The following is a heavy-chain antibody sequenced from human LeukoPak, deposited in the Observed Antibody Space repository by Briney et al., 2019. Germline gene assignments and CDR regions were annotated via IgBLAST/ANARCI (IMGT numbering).Heavy chain of an antibody. D-gene: IGHD2-15*01. CDR1: GFTFSSYA. J-gene: IGHJ5*02. CDR2: ISGSDGNT. Sequence: PGGSLRLSCAASGFTFSSYAMSWVRQAPGKGLEWVSGISGSDGNTYYADSVKGRFTISRDYSKNTLYVQMNSLRAEDTAVYYCAKARGFCSGGSCYNPFDPWGQGTLVTVSS. CDR3: AKARGFCSGGSCYNPFDP. V-gene: IGHV3-23*01.